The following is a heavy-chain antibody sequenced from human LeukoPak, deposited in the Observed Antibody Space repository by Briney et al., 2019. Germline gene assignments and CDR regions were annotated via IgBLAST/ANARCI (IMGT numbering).Heavy chain of an antibody. CDR2: ISGSGGST. CDR1: GFTFSSYA. Sequence: GGSLRLSCAASGFTFSSYAMSWVGQAPGKGLEWVSAISGSGGSTYYADSVKGRFTISRDNSKNTLYLQMNSLRAEDTAVYYCAKDLRASRRPRFDYWGQGTLVTVSS. CDR3: AKDLRASRRPRFDY. J-gene: IGHJ4*02. V-gene: IGHV3-23*01.